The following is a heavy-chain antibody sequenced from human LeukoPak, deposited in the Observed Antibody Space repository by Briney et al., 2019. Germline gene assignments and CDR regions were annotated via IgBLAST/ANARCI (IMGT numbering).Heavy chain of an antibody. CDR1: GFTFDTYA. CDR2: ISWNSATI. CDR3: ARASGGSCYDY. J-gene: IGHJ4*02. Sequence: PGGSLRLSCAASGFTFDTYAMHWVRQGPGKGLEWVSGISWNSATITYADSVQGRFTISRDDAKNSLYLQMNSLRAEDTAVYYCARASGGSCYDYWGQGTLVTVSS. V-gene: IGHV3-9*01. D-gene: IGHD2-15*01.